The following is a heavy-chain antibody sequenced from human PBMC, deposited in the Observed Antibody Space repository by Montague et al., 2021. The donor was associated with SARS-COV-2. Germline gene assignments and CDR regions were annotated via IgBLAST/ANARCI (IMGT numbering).Heavy chain of an antibody. Sequence: PALVKPTQTLTLTCTFSGFSLSTSGVGVGWIRQPPGKALEWLARXDWDDDKFYSTSLKTRLTISKDTSKNQVVLTMTNMDPVDTATYYCARSYYDILTAYYTPFDYWGQGTLVTVSS. CDR3: ARSYYDILTAYYTPFDY. CDR2: XDWDDDK. CDR1: GFSLSTSGVG. J-gene: IGHJ4*02. D-gene: IGHD3-9*01. V-gene: IGHV2-70*04.